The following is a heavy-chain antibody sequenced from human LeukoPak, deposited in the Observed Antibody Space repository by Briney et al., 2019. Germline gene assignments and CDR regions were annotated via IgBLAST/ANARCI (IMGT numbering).Heavy chain of an antibody. J-gene: IGHJ4*02. V-gene: IGHV3-30*01. CDR1: GFTFSSYA. D-gene: IGHD6-6*01. CDR2: ISYDGSNK. Sequence: GRSLRLSCAASGFTFSSYAMHWVRQAPGKGLEWVAVISYDGSNKYYADSVKGRFTISRDNSKNTLYLQMNSLRAEDTAVYYCARDGSRGLIWARSVEYYFDYWGQGTLVTVSS. CDR3: ARDGSRGLIWARSVEYYFDY.